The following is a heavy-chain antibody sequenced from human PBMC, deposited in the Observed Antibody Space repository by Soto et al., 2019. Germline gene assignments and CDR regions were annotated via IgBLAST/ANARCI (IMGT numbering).Heavy chain of an antibody. CDR1: GDSVSSNSAA. V-gene: IGHV6-1*01. D-gene: IGHD3-10*01. CDR3: ARDREYYGSGSYWGRKDYYYGMDV. J-gene: IGHJ6*02. CDR2: TYFRFKWYN. Sequence: SQTLSLTCAISGDSVSSNSAAWNWIRQSPSRGLEWLGRTYFRFKWYNDYAVSVKSRITINPDTSKNQFSLQLNSVTPEDTAVYYCARDREYYGSGSYWGRKDYYYGMDVWGQGTTVTVSS.